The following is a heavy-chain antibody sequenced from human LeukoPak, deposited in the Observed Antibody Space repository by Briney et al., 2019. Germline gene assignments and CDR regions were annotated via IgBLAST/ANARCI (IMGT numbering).Heavy chain of an antibody. CDR2: ISPIFGTA. J-gene: IGHJ4*02. CDR1: GGSFSSYT. D-gene: IGHD6-6*01. CDR3: ARTTDSSSLDY. V-gene: IGHV1-69*13. Sequence: ASVKVSCKASGGSFSSYTIDWVRQAPGQGLEWMGGISPIFGTANYAQRFQGRVTITADESTTTAYMELRSLRSDDTAVYYCARTTDSSSLDYWGQGTLVTVSS.